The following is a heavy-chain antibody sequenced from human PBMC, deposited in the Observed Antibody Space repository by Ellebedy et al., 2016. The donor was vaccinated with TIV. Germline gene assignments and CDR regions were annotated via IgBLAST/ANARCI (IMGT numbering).Heavy chain of an antibody. CDR1: GFTFNNYA. CDR2: ISGSGGST. J-gene: IGHJ6*02. Sequence: GGSLRLXCAASGFTFNNYAMSWVRQAPGKGLEWVSAISGSGGSTYYAGSVKGRFTISRDNSKNTLYLQMNSLRADDTAVYYCARLEGERYDGYGMDVWGQGTTVTVSS. V-gene: IGHV3-23*01. D-gene: IGHD1-1*01. CDR3: ARLEGERYDGYGMDV.